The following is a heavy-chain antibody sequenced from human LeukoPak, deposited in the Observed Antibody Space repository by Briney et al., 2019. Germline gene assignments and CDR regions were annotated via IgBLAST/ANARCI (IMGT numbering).Heavy chain of an antibody. CDR2: IYHSGST. D-gene: IGHD3-10*01. CDR3: ARSKVRGVISKDWFDP. Sequence: SETLSLTCTVSGYPISSGYYWGWIRQPPGKGLEWVGSIYHSGSTYYNPSLKSRVTISVDTSKNQFSLKLSSVTAADTAVYYCARSKVRGVISKDWFDPWGQGTLVTVSS. V-gene: IGHV4-38-2*02. CDR1: GYPISSGYY. J-gene: IGHJ5*02.